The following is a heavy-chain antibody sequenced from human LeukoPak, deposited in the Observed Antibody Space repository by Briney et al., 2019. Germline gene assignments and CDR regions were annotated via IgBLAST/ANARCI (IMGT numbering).Heavy chain of an antibody. D-gene: IGHD3-16*01. V-gene: IGHV1-69*02. CDR2: IIPILGIA. Sequence: ASVKVSCKASGGTFSSYTISWVRQAPGQGLEWMGRIIPILGIANYAQKFQGRVTITADKSTSTAYMELSSLRSEDTAVYYCARGGVFSDYVWEDWGQGTLVTVSS. CDR1: GGTFSSYT. CDR3: ARGGVFSDYVWED. J-gene: IGHJ4*02.